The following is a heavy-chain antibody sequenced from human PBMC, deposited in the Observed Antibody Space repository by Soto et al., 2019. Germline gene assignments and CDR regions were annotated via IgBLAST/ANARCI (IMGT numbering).Heavy chain of an antibody. CDR3: AMDRVGESERPFDS. CDR1: GFTFGLHA. J-gene: IGHJ4*02. Sequence: DVQLVDSGGGLVQPGGSLRLSCAASGFTFGLHAMSWVRQAPGKGLEWVSTISNTGKSPFYADSVKGRFTITRDNSKNMMFLQLNSLRAEDTAFYYCAMDRVGESERPFDSWGQGTLVTVSS. V-gene: IGHV3-23*04. CDR2: ISNTGKSP. D-gene: IGHD2-21*01.